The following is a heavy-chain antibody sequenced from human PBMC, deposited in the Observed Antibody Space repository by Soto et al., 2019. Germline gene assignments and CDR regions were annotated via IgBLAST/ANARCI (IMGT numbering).Heavy chain of an antibody. J-gene: IGHJ4*02. CDR2: ISYDGYNK. CDR1: GITFSSYG. D-gene: IGHD5-18*01. CDR3: AKDRGYSYAFVFDY. V-gene: IGHV3-30*18. Sequence: PGGSLRLSCAASGITFSSYGMHWVRQAPGKGLEWVAVISYDGYNKYYADSVKGRFTISRDNSKNTLYLQMNSLRAGDTAVYYCAKDRGYSYAFVFDYWGQGTLVTVSS.